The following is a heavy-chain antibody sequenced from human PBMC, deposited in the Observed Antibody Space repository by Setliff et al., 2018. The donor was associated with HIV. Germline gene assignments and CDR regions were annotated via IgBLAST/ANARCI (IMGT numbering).Heavy chain of an antibody. CDR3: ARGYYNFWSGYYDSRFPNPIDAFDI. Sequence: ASVTVSCKASGYTFSSYGISWVRQAPGQGVEWMGWISAYNGNTNYAQKLQGRVTMTTDTSTSTAYMELRSLRSDDTAVYYCARGYYNFWSGYYDSRFPNPIDAFDIWGQGTMVTVS. D-gene: IGHD3-3*01. CDR2: ISAYNGNT. CDR1: GYTFSSYG. J-gene: IGHJ3*02. V-gene: IGHV1-18*01.